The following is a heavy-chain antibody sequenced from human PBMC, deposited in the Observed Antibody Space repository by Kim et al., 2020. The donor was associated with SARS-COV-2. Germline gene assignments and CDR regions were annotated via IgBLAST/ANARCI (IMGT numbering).Heavy chain of an antibody. D-gene: IGHD6-19*01. Sequence: GKGLEWMGGFDPEDGETIYEQKFQGRVTMTEDTSTDTAYMELSSLRSEDTAVYYCATGPVAGTVLWVDPWGQGTLVTVSS. V-gene: IGHV1-24*01. CDR2: FDPEDGET. J-gene: IGHJ5*02. CDR3: ATGPVAGTVLWVDP.